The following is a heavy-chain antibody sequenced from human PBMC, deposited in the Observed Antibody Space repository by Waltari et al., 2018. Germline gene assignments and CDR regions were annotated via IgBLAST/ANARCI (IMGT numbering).Heavy chain of an antibody. J-gene: IGHJ3*02. V-gene: IGHV4-61*02. CDR3: AREYCSGGSCYFLGDAFDI. D-gene: IGHD2-15*01. Sequence: QVQLQESGPGLVKPSQTLSLNCTVSGGSLSSGSYYWRWIRQPAGMGLEWIGRIYTSGSTNYNPSLKSRVTISVDTSKNQFSLKLSSVTAADTAVYYCAREYCSGGSCYFLGDAFDIWGQGTMVTVSS. CDR1: GGSLSSGSYY. CDR2: IYTSGST.